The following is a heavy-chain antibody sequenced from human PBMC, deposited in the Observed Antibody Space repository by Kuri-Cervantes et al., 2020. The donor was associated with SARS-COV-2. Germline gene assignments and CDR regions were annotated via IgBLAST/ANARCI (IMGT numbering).Heavy chain of an antibody. J-gene: IGHJ1*01. D-gene: IGHD3-22*01. CDR2: MNPNSGNT. V-gene: IGHV1-8*03. CDR1: GYTFTSYD. Sequence: ASVKVSCKASGYTFTSYDINWVRQATGQGLEWMGWMNPNSGNTGYAQKFQGRVTITRNTSISTAYMELSSLRSEDTAVYYCARDPHSSGYSEYFQHWGQGTLVTVSS. CDR3: ARDPHSSGYSEYFQH.